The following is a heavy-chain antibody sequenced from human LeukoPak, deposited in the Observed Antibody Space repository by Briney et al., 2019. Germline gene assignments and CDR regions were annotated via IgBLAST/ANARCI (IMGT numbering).Heavy chain of an antibody. V-gene: IGHV3-20*04. J-gene: IGHJ4*02. CDR1: GFTFDDYG. CDR3: AREPIYGLNFDY. Sequence: GGSLRLSCAASGFTFDDYGMSWVRQAPGKGLEWVSGINWNGGSTGYADSVKGRFTISRDNANKSLYLQLNSLRAEDTAVYFCAREPIYGLNFDYWGQGTLVTVSS. CDR2: INWNGGST. D-gene: IGHD2/OR15-2a*01.